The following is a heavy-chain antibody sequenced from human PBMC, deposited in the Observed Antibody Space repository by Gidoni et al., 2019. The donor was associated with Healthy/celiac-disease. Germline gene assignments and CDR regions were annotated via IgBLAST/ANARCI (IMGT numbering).Heavy chain of an antibody. J-gene: IGHJ6*02. V-gene: IGHV1-46*03. Sequence: QVQLVQSGAEVKKPGASVKVSCKASGYTFTSYYMHWVRLAPGQGLEWMGIINPSGGSTSYAQKFQGRVTMTRDTSTSTVYMELSSLRSEDTAVYYCAREKSIAAAGIVGGYYYYYYGMDVWGQGTTVTVSS. CDR2: INPSGGST. D-gene: IGHD6-13*01. CDR1: GYTFTSYY. CDR3: AREKSIAAAGIVGGYYYYYYGMDV.